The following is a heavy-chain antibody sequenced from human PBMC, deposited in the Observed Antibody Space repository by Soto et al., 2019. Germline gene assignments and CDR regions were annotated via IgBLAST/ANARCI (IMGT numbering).Heavy chain of an antibody. D-gene: IGHD3-16*01. J-gene: IGHJ4*02. V-gene: IGHV3-7*01. CDR2: LDQDGSER. Sequence: EVQLVESGGGLVQPGGSLRLSCAASGFTFSTYWMTWVRRPPGKGLEWVANLDQDGSERYYVDSVRGRFTISRDNAKNSLYLQMNSLRAEDTAVYYFVCGGNFFVYGGQGTLVTVSP. CDR3: VCGGNFFVY. CDR1: GFTFSTYW.